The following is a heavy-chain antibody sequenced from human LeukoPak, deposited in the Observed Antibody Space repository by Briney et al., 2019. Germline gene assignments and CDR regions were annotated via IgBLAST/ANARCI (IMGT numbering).Heavy chain of an antibody. J-gene: IGHJ4*01. Sequence: GGSLRLSCAAPGFTLSSYDMHWVRQAPGKGLQWVAVISSDGSNKYYADSVKGRFTISRDNSKNTLYLQMNSLRAEDTSVYYCARDPYFDWLLDYWGHGILVTVSS. D-gene: IGHD3-9*01. CDR3: ARDPYFDWLLDY. CDR2: ISSDGSNK. CDR1: GFTLSSYD. V-gene: IGHV3-30*01.